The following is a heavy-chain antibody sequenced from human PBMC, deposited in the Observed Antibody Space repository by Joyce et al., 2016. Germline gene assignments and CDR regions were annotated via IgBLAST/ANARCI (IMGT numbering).Heavy chain of an antibody. Sequence: DVQLVQSGAEVKKPGESLRISCRGSGYSFATYWITWLRQMPGKGLEWMGRFDPSDSHTNYNPSFRGHVTMSVYKSISTAYLQWSILKASDTAMYFCARSYYFDSSGYYPFGYWGQGTLVTVSS. V-gene: IGHV5-10-1*03. D-gene: IGHD3-22*01. CDR3: ARSYYFDSSGYYPFGY. CDR1: GYSFATYW. CDR2: FDPSDSHT. J-gene: IGHJ4*02.